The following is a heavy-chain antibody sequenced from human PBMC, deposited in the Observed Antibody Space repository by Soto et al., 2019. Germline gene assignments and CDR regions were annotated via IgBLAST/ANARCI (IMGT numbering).Heavy chain of an antibody. D-gene: IGHD5-12*01. V-gene: IGHV3-9*01. Sequence: GGSLRLSCAASGFIFDDYAMHWVRQAPGKGLEWVSSISWNSGNIRYADSVKGRFTISRDNAKNSLYLQMNSLRAEDTALYYCAKATGYGGYDGLDYWGRGTLVTVSS. J-gene: IGHJ4*02. CDR2: ISWNSGNI. CDR1: GFIFDDYA. CDR3: AKATGYGGYDGLDY.